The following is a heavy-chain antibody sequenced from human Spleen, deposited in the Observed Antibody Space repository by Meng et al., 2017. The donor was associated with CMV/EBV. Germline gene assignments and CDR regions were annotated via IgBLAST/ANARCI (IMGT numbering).Heavy chain of an antibody. Sequence: SGPTLVKPTQTLTLTCTFSGFSLSTNGVGVGWIRQPPGKALEWLALIYWNDDKRYSPSLKSRLTITKDTSKNQVVLTMTNMDPVDSATYYCARPLRYALLGPFDSWGQGALVTVSS. CDR3: ARPLRYALLGPFDS. J-gene: IGHJ4*02. V-gene: IGHV2-5*01. CDR1: GFSLSTNGVG. D-gene: IGHD7-27*01. CDR2: IYWNDDK.